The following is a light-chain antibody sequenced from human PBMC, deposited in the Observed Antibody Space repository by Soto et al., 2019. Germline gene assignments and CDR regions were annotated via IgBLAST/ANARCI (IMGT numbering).Light chain of an antibody. CDR3: QQYNSYPRT. Sequence: DIQMTQSPSSLSASVGDRVTITCRASQGISKYLAWFQLKPGQAPKSLIYAASSLHSGVPSKFSGSGSGTVFTLTISSLQPEDFATYDCQQYNSYPRTFGQGTKLEIK. J-gene: IGKJ2*01. CDR2: AAS. CDR1: QGISKY. V-gene: IGKV1-16*02.